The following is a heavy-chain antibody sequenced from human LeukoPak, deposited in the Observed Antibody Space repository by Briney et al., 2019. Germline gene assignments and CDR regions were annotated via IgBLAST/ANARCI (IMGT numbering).Heavy chain of an antibody. J-gene: IGHJ6*02. CDR3: ARVYQKIVVVAASPSYYYYGMDV. D-gene: IGHD2-15*01. CDR2: ISAYNGNT. Sequence: GASVKVSCKASGGTFSSYAISWVRQAPGQGLEWMGWISAYNGNTNYAQKLQGRVTMTTDTSTSTAYMELRSLRSDDTAVYYCARVYQKIVVVAASPSYYYYGMDVWGQGTTVTVSS. CDR1: GGTFSSYA. V-gene: IGHV1-18*01.